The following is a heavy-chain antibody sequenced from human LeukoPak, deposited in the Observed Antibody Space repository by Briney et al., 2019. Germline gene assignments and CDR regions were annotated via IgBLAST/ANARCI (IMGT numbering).Heavy chain of an antibody. J-gene: IGHJ4*02. Sequence: SVKVSCKASGGTFSSYAISWVRQAPGQGLEWMGRIIPIFGTANYAQKFQGRVTITTDETTSTAYMELSSLRSEDTAVYYCARGYCSGGSCYRSYHFDYWGQGTLVTVSS. CDR2: IIPIFGTA. CDR3: ARGYCSGGSCYRSYHFDY. D-gene: IGHD2-15*01. CDR1: GGTFSSYA. V-gene: IGHV1-69*05.